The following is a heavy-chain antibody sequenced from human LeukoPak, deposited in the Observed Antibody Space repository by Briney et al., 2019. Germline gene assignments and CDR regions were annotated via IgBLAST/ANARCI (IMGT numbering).Heavy chain of an antibody. CDR3: AALGADYDILTGYSRLGYYGMDV. CDR1: GFTFSSYE. D-gene: IGHD3-9*01. Sequence: PGGSLRLSCAASGFTFSSYEMNWVRQAPGKGLEWVSYISSSGSTIYCADSVKGRFTISRDNAKNSLYLQMNSLRAEDTAVYYCAALGADYDILTGYSRLGYYGMDVWGKGTTVTVSS. V-gene: IGHV3-48*03. CDR2: ISSSGSTI. J-gene: IGHJ6*04.